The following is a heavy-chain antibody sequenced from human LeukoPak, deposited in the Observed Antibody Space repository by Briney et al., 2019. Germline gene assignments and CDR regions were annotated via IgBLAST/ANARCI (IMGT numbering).Heavy chain of an antibody. J-gene: IGHJ6*03. D-gene: IGHD1-26*01. Sequence: GGSLRLSCAASGFTFSSDWMSWVRQAPGKGREGVANIKQDGSEKYYVDSVKGRFTISRDNAKNSLYLQMNSLRAEDTAVYYCARVRGSYYYYYYMDVWGKGTTVTVSS. CDR2: IKQDGSEK. CDR1: GFTFSSDW. CDR3: ARVRGSYYYYYYMDV. V-gene: IGHV3-7*01.